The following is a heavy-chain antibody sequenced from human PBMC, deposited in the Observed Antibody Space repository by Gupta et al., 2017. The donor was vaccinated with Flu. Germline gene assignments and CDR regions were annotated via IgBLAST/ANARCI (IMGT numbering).Heavy chain of an antibody. D-gene: IGHD4-17*01. CDR1: GFTFSSYA. V-gene: IGHV3-23*01. CDR3: AKDLPVTTIYYYYGMDV. J-gene: IGHJ6*02. CDR2: ISGSGGST. Sequence: EVQLLESGGGLVQPGGSLRLSCAASGFTFSSYAMSWVRQAPGKGLEWVSAISGSGGSTYYADSVKGRFTISRDNSKNTLYLQMNSLRAEDTAVYYCAKDLPVTTIYYYYGMDVWGQGTTVTVSS.